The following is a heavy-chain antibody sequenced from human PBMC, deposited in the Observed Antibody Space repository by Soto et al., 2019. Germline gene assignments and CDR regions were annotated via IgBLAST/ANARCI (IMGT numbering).Heavy chain of an antibody. CDR3: ARLSVWFDP. CDR1: GGSISSSDW. D-gene: IGHD1-26*01. CDR2: INHSGTT. V-gene: IGHV4-4*02. Sequence: QVQLQESGPGLVKPSGTLSLTCAVSGGSISSSDWWTWVRQPPGKGLEWIGEINHSGTTRYNPSLNSRFTIAIDKSKNQLSLKLSSVPAADTAVYYCARLSVWFDPWGQGTLVTVSS. J-gene: IGHJ5*02.